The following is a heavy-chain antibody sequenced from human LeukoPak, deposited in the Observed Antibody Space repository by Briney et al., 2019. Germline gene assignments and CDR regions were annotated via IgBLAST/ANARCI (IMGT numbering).Heavy chain of an antibody. D-gene: IGHD3-22*01. J-gene: IGHJ4*02. V-gene: IGHV1-69*13. CDR2: IIPIFGTA. CDR3: ARDQYYYDSSDYRNFDY. Sequence: SVKVSCKASGGTFSSNTISWVRQAPGQGLECMGGIIPIFGTANYAQKFQGRVTITADESTSTAYMDLRSLRSDDTAVYYCARDQYYYDSSDYRNFDYWGQGTLVTVSS. CDR1: GGTFSSNT.